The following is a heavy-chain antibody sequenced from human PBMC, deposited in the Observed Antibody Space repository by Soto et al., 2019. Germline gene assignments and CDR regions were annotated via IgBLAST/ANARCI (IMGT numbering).Heavy chain of an antibody. J-gene: IGHJ4*02. D-gene: IGHD3-22*01. CDR1: GFTFSAYG. CDR3: AKDTYYFDTTGFYTFED. CDR2: ISYDGSNK. Sequence: QVPLVESGGGVVQPGRSLRLSCAASGFTFSAYGIHWVRQAPGKGLEWVAAISYDGSNKHYADSVKGRFTISRDNSKNTVNLQMNSLSAEDTALYYCAKDTYYFDTTGFYTFEDWGQGSLVTVSS. V-gene: IGHV3-30*18.